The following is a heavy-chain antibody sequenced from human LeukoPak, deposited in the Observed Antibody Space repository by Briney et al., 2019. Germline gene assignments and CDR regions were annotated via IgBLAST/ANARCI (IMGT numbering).Heavy chain of an antibody. J-gene: IGHJ4*02. CDR3: AKDMDRYSRGGRGSYFDY. CDR2: ISWDGGST. V-gene: IGHV3-43*01. Sequence: PGGSLRLSCAASGFTFDDYTMHWVRQAPGKGLEWVSLISWDGGSTYYADSVKGRFTISRDNSKNSLYLQMNSLRTEDTALYYCAKDMDRYSRGGRGSYFDYWGQGTLDTVSS. D-gene: IGHD6-13*01. CDR1: GFTFDDYT.